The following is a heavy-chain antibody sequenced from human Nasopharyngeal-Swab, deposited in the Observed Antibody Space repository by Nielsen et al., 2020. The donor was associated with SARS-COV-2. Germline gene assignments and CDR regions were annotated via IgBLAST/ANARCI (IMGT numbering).Heavy chain of an antibody. D-gene: IGHD3-10*01. Sequence: SETLSLTCAVYGGSFSGYYWSWIRQPPGEGLEWIGEINHSGSTNYNPSLTSRVTISVDTSKNQFSLKLSSVTAADTAVYYCASNTYYYGSGSDFPWFDPWGQGTLVTVSS. V-gene: IGHV4-34*01. CDR3: ASNTYYYGSGSDFPWFDP. CDR2: INHSGST. J-gene: IGHJ5*02. CDR1: GGSFSGYY.